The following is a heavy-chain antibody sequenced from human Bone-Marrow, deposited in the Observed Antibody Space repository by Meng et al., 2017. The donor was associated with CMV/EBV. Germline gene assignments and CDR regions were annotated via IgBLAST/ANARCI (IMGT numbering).Heavy chain of an antibody. CDR1: GGSISTYD. CDR3: ARGVHYGGLGGPMDV. CDR2: IYYTGST. Sequence: SETLSLTCTVSGGSISTYDWTWIRQSPGKGLEWIGYIYYTGSTTYNPSLKSRATISVDTSKNQFSLKLSSVTAADTAVYFCARGVHYGGLGGPMDVWGQGTTVTVSS. V-gene: IGHV4-59*01. J-gene: IGHJ6*02. D-gene: IGHD3-16*01.